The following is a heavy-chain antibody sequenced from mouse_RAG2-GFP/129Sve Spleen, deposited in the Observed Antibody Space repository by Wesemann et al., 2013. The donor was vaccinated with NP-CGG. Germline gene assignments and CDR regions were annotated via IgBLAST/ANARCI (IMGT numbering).Heavy chain of an antibody. J-gene: IGHJ4*01. Sequence: ISCKASGYTFTSYYIHWVKQRPGQGLEWIGWIYPGNVNTKYNEKFKGKATLTADKSSSTAYMQLSSLTSEDSAVYFCARVITYAMDYWGQGTSVTVSS. D-gene: IGHD2-4*01. CDR1: GYTFTSYY. V-gene: IGHV1S56*01. CDR2: IYPGNVNT. CDR3: ARVITYAMDY.